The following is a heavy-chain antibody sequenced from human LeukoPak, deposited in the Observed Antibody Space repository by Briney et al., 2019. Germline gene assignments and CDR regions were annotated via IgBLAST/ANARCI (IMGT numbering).Heavy chain of an antibody. Sequence: GGSLRLSCAASGFTFSSYAMHWVRQAPGKGLEWVAVISYDGSNKYYADSVKGRFTISRDNSKNTLYLQMNSLRAEDTAVYYCARGAGSYAPYYYYYYGMDVWGQGTTVTVSS. CDR1: GFTFSSYA. CDR2: ISYDGSNK. J-gene: IGHJ6*02. CDR3: ARGAGSYAPYYYYYYGMDV. V-gene: IGHV3-30-3*01.